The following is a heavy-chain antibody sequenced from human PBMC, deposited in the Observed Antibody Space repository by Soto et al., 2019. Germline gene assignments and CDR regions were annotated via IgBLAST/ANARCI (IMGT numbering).Heavy chain of an antibody. CDR3: ARALILTGYYIHDAFDI. Sequence: SETLSLTCTVAGGSISSYYWSWIRQPPGKGLEWIGYIYYSGSTNYNPSLKSRVTISVDTSKNQFSLRLSSVTAADTAVYYCARALILTGYYIHDAFDIWGQGTMVTVS. CDR1: GGSISSYY. J-gene: IGHJ3*02. CDR2: IYYSGST. V-gene: IGHV4-59*01. D-gene: IGHD3-9*01.